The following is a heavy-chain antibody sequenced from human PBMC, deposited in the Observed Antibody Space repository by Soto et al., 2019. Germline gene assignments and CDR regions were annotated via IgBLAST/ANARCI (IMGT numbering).Heavy chain of an antibody. CDR2: IWYDGSNK. D-gene: IGHD6-13*01. CDR3: AGGYSSSWYYFDY. CDR1: GFTFSSYG. J-gene: IGHJ4*02. Sequence: QVQLVESGGGVVQPGRSLRLSCAASGFTFSSYGMHWVRQAPGKGLEWVAVIWYDGSNKYYADSVKGRFTISRDNSKNTLYLQMNSLRAEDTAVYYCAGGYSSSWYYFDYWGKGTLVTVSS. V-gene: IGHV3-33*01.